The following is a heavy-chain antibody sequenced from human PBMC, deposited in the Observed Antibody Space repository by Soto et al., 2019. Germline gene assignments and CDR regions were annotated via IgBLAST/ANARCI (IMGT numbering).Heavy chain of an antibody. CDR1: GDTISTGGYT. V-gene: IGHV4-30-2*01. CDR2: TYHSGNP. Sequence: SETLSLTCDVSGDTISTGGYTWAWIRQPPGKALEWIGHTYHSGNPYYNPSLKSRVIISVDRSKNQFSLKVRSVTAADTAVYYCARDLKEYCSDGKCNWFDPWGQGTLVTVSS. J-gene: IGHJ5*02. CDR3: ARDLKEYCSDGKCNWFDP. D-gene: IGHD2-15*01.